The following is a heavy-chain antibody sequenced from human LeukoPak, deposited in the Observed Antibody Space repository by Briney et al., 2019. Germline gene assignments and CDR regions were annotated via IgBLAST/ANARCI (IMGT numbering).Heavy chain of an antibody. V-gene: IGHV4-4*02. Sequence: SETLSLTCAVSGGSISSSNWWSWVRQPPGKGLEWIGEIYHSGSTNYNPSLKSRVAISVDKSKNQFSLKLSSVTAADTAVYYCARADYYDSSGPGFDIWGQGTMVTVSS. CDR2: IYHSGST. J-gene: IGHJ3*02. D-gene: IGHD3-22*01. CDR3: ARADYYDSSGPGFDI. CDR1: GGSISSSNW.